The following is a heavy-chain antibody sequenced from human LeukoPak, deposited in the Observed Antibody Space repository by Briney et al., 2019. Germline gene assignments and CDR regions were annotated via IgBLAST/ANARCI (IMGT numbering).Heavy chain of an antibody. J-gene: IGHJ6*04. V-gene: IGHV3-30*04. CDR1: GFTFSSYA. D-gene: IGHD6-13*01. Sequence: PAGRSLRLSCAASGFTFSSYAMHWVRQAPGKGLEWVAVISYDGSNKYYADSVKGRFTISRDNSKNTLYLQMNSLRAEDTAVYYCARDLGSSSPPCGMDVWGKGTTVTVSS. CDR3: ARDLGSSSPPCGMDV. CDR2: ISYDGSNK.